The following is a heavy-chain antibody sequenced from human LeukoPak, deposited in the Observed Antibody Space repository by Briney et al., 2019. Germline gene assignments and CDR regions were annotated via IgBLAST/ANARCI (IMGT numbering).Heavy chain of an antibody. CDR1: GFTFTSNS. J-gene: IGHJ5*02. CDR2: ISTSGTTT. V-gene: IGHV3-48*01. CDR3: ARGPPLFDP. Sequence: GGSLRLSCAASGFTFTSNSMNWVRQAPGKGLEWVSYISTSGTTTYYADSVKGRFTISSDNAKSSLYLQMNSLRPEDTAVYYCARGPPLFDPWGQGTLVTVSS.